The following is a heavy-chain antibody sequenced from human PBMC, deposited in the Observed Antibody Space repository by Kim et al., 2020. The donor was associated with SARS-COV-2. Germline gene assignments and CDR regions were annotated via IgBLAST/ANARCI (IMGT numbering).Heavy chain of an antibody. D-gene: IGHD2-15*01. CDR2: IYADSGNT. Sequence: ASVKVSCQASGYTFTDHAIHWVRQAPGQRLEWMGWIYADSGNTQYSQKFQARVTITRDTSATAAYMELRSLRFEDTAVYYCARGNGYCSGPTCYGLALDYWGQGAPVTVSS. V-gene: IGHV1-3*01. J-gene: IGHJ4*02. CDR3: ARGNGYCSGPTCYGLALDY. CDR1: GYTFTDHA.